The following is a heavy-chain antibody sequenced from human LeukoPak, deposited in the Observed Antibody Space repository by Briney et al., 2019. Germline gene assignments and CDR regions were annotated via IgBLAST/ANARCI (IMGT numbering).Heavy chain of an antibody. Sequence: PGGSLRLSCAASGFTFSSYSMNWVRQAPGKRLEWVSSISSSSSYIYYADSVKGRFTISRDNAKNSLYLQMNSLRAEDTAVYYCAREGGGHDAFDIWGQGTMVTVSS. J-gene: IGHJ3*02. D-gene: IGHD6-25*01. CDR2: ISSSSSYI. CDR3: AREGGGHDAFDI. V-gene: IGHV3-21*01. CDR1: GFTFSSYS.